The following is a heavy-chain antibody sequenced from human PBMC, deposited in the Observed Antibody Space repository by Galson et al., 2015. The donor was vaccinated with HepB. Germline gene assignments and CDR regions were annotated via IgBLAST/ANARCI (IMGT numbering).Heavy chain of an antibody. J-gene: IGHJ3*02. D-gene: IGHD3-10*01. CDR1: GFTFSDYP. V-gene: IGHV3-11*06. Sequence: LRLSCAVSGFTFSDYPMSWIRQAPGKGLEWVSYISSSRSYTIYADSVEGRFTISRDNAKNSLYLQMNSLRAEDTAVYYCAREGVLWFGELIGAFDIWGQGTMVTVSS. CDR2: ISSSRSYT. CDR3: AREGVLWFGELIGAFDI.